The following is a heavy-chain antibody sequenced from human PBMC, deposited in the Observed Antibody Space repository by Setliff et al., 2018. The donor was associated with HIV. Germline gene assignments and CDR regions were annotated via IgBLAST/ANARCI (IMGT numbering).Heavy chain of an antibody. V-gene: IGHV3-23*01. CDR1: DLAFSSYA. CDR3: AKVNPRSVVPSARILGGFDP. D-gene: IGHD2-2*01. Sequence: GGSLRLSCQASDLAFSSYAMSWVRQAPGKGLEWVSIASPSGGTTYYADFVKGRFTISRDNSKNTLYLRMNSLRADDTAVYYCAKVNPRSVVPSARILGGFDPWGQGTPVTVSS. J-gene: IGHJ5*02. CDR2: ASPSGGTT.